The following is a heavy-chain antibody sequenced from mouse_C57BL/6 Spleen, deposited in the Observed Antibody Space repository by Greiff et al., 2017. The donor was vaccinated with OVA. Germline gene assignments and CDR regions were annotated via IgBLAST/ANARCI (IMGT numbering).Heavy chain of an antibody. CDR2: IWSAGST. J-gene: IGHJ1*03. CDR3: DREHDSNYGGDFDV. Sequence: VKLVESGPGLVAPSQSLSITCTVSGFSLTSYGVHWVRQPPGKGLEWLVVIWSAGSTTYNSALKSRLSISKDNSKGQVFLKMNSLQTDDTAMYYCDREHDSNYGGDFDVWGTGTTVTVSS. CDR1: GFSLTSYG. D-gene: IGHD2-5*01. V-gene: IGHV2-6*03.